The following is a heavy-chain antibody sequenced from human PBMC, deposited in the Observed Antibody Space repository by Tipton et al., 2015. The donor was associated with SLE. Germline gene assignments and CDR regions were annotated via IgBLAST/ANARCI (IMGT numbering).Heavy chain of an antibody. CDR2: IYYSGST. J-gene: IGHJ3*02. Sequence: TLSLTCTVSGGPISSSSYYWGWIRQPPGTGLEWIASIYYSGSTYYNPSLKSRVTISVDTSKNHFSLKLSSVTAADTAVYYCARRGGSRPDAFDIWGQGTMVTVSS. CDR3: ARRGGSRPDAFDI. CDR1: GGPISSSSYY. V-gene: IGHV4-39*02. D-gene: IGHD6-13*01.